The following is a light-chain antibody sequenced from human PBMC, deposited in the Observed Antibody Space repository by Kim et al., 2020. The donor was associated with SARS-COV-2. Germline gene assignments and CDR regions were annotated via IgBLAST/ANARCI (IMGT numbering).Light chain of an antibody. CDR1: SSNIGGNT. CDR2: SND. V-gene: IGLV1-44*01. CDR3: AAWDDSLKGVV. Sequence: QSVLTQPPSASGTPGQRVTISCTGSSSNIGGNTVTWYQQLPGTAPKVLIYSNDERPSGVPDRSSGSKSGTSASLAISGLQSEDEADYHCAAWDDSLKGVVFGGGTQLTVL. J-gene: IGLJ2*01.